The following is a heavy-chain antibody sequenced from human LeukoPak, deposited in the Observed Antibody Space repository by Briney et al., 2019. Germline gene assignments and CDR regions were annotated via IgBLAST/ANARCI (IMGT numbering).Heavy chain of an antibody. CDR3: AKGLGKSSGWATLDY. D-gene: IGHD6-19*01. CDR2: IRSSGNTI. V-gene: IGHV3-11*01. Sequence: GGSLRLSCAASGFTFSDYSMSWIRQAPGKGLEWVSYIRSSGNTIYYADSVKGRFTISRDNAKNSLYLQMNSLRAEDTAFYYCAKGLGKSSGWATLDYWGQGTLVTVSS. CDR1: GFTFSDYS. J-gene: IGHJ4*02.